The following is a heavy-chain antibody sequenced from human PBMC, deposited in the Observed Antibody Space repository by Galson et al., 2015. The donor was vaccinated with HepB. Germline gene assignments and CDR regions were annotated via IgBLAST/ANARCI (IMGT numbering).Heavy chain of an antibody. D-gene: IGHD1-1*01. V-gene: IGHV5-51*03. CDR1: GYNFTTYW. CDR3: ATRHATTTGYGMDI. Sequence: QSGAEVKKPGESLKISCKSSGYNFTTYWIGWVRQMPGKSLEWMGIIFPADSDTRYSPSFQGQVTISADKSISTAYLQWISLRASGSAMNYCATRHATTTGYGMDIWGQGTTVTVSS. CDR2: IFPADSDT. J-gene: IGHJ6*02.